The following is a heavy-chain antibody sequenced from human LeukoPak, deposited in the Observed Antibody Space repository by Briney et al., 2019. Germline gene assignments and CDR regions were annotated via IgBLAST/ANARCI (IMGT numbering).Heavy chain of an antibody. Sequence: GGSLRLSCTASGFTFDDSGMSWVRQAPGKGLEWVSAISGSGDSTYYGDSVKGRFTISRDNSKNTLYLQMNSLRAEDTAVYYCAKTRPLDSSSWSHGDYWGQGTLVTVSS. CDR2: ISGSGDST. CDR1: GFTFDDSG. CDR3: AKTRPLDSSSWSHGDY. V-gene: IGHV3-23*01. J-gene: IGHJ4*02. D-gene: IGHD6-13*01.